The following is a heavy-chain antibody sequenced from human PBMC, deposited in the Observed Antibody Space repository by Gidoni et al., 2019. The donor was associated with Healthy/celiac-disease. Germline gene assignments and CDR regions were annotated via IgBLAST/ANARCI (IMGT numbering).Heavy chain of an antibody. CDR3: ATSCTYYDYIWGSWIFDY. CDR1: GGSISSSSYY. V-gene: IGHV4-39*01. CDR2: ISCSGST. J-gene: IGHJ4*02. Sequence: QLQLQESGPGLVKPSETLSLTCPVSGGSISSSSYYWGWNRQPPGKGLEWIGRISCSGSTYYNTSLKSRVTISVDTSKNQLSLKLSSVTAADTAVYYCATSCTYYDYIWGSWIFDYWGQGTLVTVSS. D-gene: IGHD3-16*01.